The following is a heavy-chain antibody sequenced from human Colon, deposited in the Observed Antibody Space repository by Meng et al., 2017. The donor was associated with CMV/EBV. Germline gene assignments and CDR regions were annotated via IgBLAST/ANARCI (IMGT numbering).Heavy chain of an antibody. CDR1: GGSVSSGSYY. Sequence: GSLRLSCTVSGGSVSSGSYYWSWIRQPPGKGLEWIGYIYYSGSTNYNPSLKSRVTISVDTSKNQFSLKLSSVTAADTAVYYCARNSRYYYYGMDFWGQGTTVTVSS. V-gene: IGHV4-61*01. CDR3: ARNSRYYYYGMDF. J-gene: IGHJ6*02. CDR2: IYYSGST. D-gene: IGHD2-21*01.